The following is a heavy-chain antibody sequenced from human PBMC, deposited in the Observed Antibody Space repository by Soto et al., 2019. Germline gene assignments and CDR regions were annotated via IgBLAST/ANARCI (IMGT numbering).Heavy chain of an antibody. D-gene: IGHD3-10*01. CDR1: GGSISNYY. V-gene: IGHV4-4*07. CDR3: ARGSTDSYPGSRIFDF. J-gene: IGHJ4*02. CDR2: IDTSGST. Sequence: PSETLSLTCTVSGGSISNYYCNWIRQPAGKGLEWIGRIDTSGSTNYNPSLKSRVTMSVDTSKQEFSLKLSSVTAADTALYYCARGSTDSYPGSRIFDFWGRGTLVTVSS.